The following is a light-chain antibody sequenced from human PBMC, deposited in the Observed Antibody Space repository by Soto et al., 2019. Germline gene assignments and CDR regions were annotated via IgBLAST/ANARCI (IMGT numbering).Light chain of an antibody. Sequence: DIQMTQSPSSLSTFVGDTVTITCRASQGIDKYLNWYRQKPGKAPNLLIYTTSTLQSGVPSRFSGSGYRTHFPLTISSLQPEDFATYYCQQSYVTPYPVGQGTKLQIK. V-gene: IGKV1-39*01. J-gene: IGKJ2*01. CDR3: QQSYVTPYP. CDR1: QGIDKY. CDR2: TTS.